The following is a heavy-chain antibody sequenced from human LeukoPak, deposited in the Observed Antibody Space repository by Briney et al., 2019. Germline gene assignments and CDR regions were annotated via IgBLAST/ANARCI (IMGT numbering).Heavy chain of an antibody. D-gene: IGHD5-12*01. CDR2: IYYSGST. V-gene: IGHV4-30-4*01. CDR3: ARDHPRPLGLRVFDY. Sequence: SETLSLTCTVSGGSISSGDYYWSWIRQPPGKGLEWIGYIYYSGSTYYNPSLKSRVTISVDTSKNQFSLKLSSVTAADTAVYYCARDHPRPLGLRVFDYWGQGTLVTVSS. J-gene: IGHJ4*02. CDR1: GGSISSGDYY.